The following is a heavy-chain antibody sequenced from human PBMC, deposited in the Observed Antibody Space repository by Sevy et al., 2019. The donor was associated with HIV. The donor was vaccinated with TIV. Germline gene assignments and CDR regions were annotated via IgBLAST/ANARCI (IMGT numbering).Heavy chain of an antibody. D-gene: IGHD2-15*01. CDR2: ISWNSGAI. CDR3: GRAHGYCVVNSCFGGSINAFDI. V-gene: IGHV3-9*01. J-gene: IGHJ3*02. CDR1: GFTFRDYA. Sequence: GGFLRLSCAASGFTFRDYAMHWVRQVPGKGLEWVSGISWNSGAIGYEESVKGRFTISRDNGQNSLYLQMNSLTIDDTALYYCGRAHGYCVVNSCFGGSINAFDILGQGTMVTVSS.